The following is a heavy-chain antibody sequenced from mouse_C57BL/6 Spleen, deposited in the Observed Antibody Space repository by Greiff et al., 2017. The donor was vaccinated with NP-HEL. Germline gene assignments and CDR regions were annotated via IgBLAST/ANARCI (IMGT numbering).Heavy chain of an antibody. D-gene: IGHD1-1*01. CDR1: GYTFTSYW. Sequence: VQLQQPGAELVRPRSSVKLSCKASGYTFTSYWMHWVKQRPIQGLEWIGNIDPSDSETHYNQKFKDKATLTVDKSSSTAYMQLSSLTSEDSAVYYCARAYGSSSGYFDYWGQGTTLTVSS. CDR2: IDPSDSET. J-gene: IGHJ2*01. CDR3: ARAYGSSSGYFDY. V-gene: IGHV1-52*01.